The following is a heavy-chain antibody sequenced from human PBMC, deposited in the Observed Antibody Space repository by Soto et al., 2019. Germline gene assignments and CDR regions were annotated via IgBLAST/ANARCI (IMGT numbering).Heavy chain of an antibody. CDR3: ARAKRIQLWCPFDY. J-gene: IGHJ4*02. V-gene: IGHV1-69*13. CDR2: IIPIFGTA. CDR1: GGTFSSYA. Sequence: ASVKVSCKASGGTFSSYAISWVRQAPGQGLEWMGGIIPIFGTANYAQKFQGRVTITADESTSTAYMELSSLRSEDTAVYYCARAKRIQLWCPFDYWGQGTLVTVSS. D-gene: IGHD5-18*01.